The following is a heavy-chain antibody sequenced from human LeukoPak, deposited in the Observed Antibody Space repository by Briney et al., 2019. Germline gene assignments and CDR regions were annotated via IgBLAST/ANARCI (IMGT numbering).Heavy chain of an antibody. CDR2: IKQDGSEK. J-gene: IGHJ3*02. D-gene: IGHD3-10*01. Sequence: GGSLRLSCAASGFTFSSYWMSWVRQAPGKGLEWVANIKQDGSEKYYVDSVKGRFTISRDNAKNSLYLQMNSLRAEDTAVYYCVSSPPHLWFGEYEGAFDIWGQGTMVTVSS. CDR3: VSSPPHLWFGEYEGAFDI. CDR1: GFTFSSYW. V-gene: IGHV3-7*01.